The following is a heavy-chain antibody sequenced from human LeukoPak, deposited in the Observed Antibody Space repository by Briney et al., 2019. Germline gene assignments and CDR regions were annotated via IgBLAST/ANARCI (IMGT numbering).Heavy chain of an antibody. Sequence: ASVKVSCKASGYTFTSYDINWVQQATGQGLEWMGWMNPNSGNTGYAQKFQGRVTMTRNTSISTAYMELSSLRSEDTAVYYCARGPYSSGWYSDNWGQGTLVTVSS. D-gene: IGHD6-19*01. J-gene: IGHJ4*02. CDR3: ARGPYSSGWYSDN. CDR1: GYTFTSYD. V-gene: IGHV1-8*01. CDR2: MNPNSGNT.